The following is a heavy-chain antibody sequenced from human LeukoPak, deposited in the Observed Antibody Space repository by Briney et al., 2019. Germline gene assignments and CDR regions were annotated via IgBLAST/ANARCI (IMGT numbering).Heavy chain of an antibody. J-gene: IGHJ6*03. V-gene: IGHV3-53*01. CDR1: GFTDSSNF. D-gene: IGHD1/OR15-1a*01. CDR3: ARDGYGNNYMDV. CDR2: IYSGGTT. Sequence: GGSLRLSCAASGFTDSSNFMSWVRQAPGKGLEWVSVIYSGGTTYYADSVKGRFTISRDNSRNTLYLQMNSLRAEDTAVYYCARDGYGNNYMDVWGKGTTVTVSS.